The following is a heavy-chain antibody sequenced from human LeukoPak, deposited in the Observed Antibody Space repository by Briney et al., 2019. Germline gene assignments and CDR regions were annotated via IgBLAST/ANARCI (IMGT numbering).Heavy chain of an antibody. D-gene: IGHD4-23*01. Sequence: SGGSLRLSCAAPGFTFSTYGMHWVRQAPGKGLEWMTFIQAGGDEKYYAESVKGRFTVSRDNSKNTLYLQMNSLRAEDTAVYYCARDTPGYGGDDFDYWGQGALVTASS. CDR1: GFTFSTYG. V-gene: IGHV3-30*02. CDR3: ARDTPGYGGDDFDY. J-gene: IGHJ4*02. CDR2: IQAGGDEK.